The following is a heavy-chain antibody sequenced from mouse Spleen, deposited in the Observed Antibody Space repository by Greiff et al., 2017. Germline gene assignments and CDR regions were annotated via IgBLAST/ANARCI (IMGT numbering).Heavy chain of an antibody. CDR2: ISSGGGNT. J-gene: IGHJ4*01. Sequence: EVKLVESGGGLVKLGGSLKLSCAASGFTFSSYAMSWVRQTPEKRLEWVATISSGGGNTYYPDSVKGRFTISRDNAKNTLYLQMSSLKSEDTAMYYCARHQYGGDYYAMDYWGQGTSVTVSS. CDR3: ARHQYGGDYYAMDY. CDR1: GFTFSSYA. D-gene: IGHD2-10*02. V-gene: IGHV5-9*04.